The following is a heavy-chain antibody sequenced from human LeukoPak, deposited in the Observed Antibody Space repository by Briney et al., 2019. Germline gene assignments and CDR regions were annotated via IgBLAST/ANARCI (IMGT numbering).Heavy chain of an antibody. J-gene: IGHJ4*02. V-gene: IGHV3-21*01. CDR3: AKVSYGSGSYYHLDY. D-gene: IGHD3-10*01. CDR2: ISGSSSHI. Sequence: GGSLRLSCAASGFTFSNYWMHWVRQAPGKGLEWVSSISGSSSHIHYGDSVKGRFTISRDNSKNTLYLQMNSLRAEDTAVYYCAKVSYGSGSYYHLDYWGQGTLVSVSS. CDR1: GFTFSNYW.